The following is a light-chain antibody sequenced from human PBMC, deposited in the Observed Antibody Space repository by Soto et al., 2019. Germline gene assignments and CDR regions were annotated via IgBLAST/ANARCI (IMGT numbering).Light chain of an antibody. CDR2: DTS. Sequence: RLMTQSPITLSVSPGESATLSCRASQSVSTHLAWYQQKPGRAPRLLIYDTSSRVTGVPARFSGSGSETEFTLTISGLQSEDFAVYYCQQYDTWPLTFGGGTTLQI. CDR3: QQYDTWPLT. J-gene: IGKJ4*01. CDR1: QSVSTH. V-gene: IGKV3-15*01.